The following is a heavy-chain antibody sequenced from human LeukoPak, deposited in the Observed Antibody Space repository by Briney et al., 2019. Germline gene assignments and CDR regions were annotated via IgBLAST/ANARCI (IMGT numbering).Heavy chain of an antibody. CDR1: GYTFTSYA. J-gene: IGHJ4*02. CDR2: INAGNGNT. Sequence: ASVKVSCKASGYTFTSYAMHWVRQAPGQRLEWMGWINAGNGNTKYSQKFQGRVTITRDTSASTAYMELSSLRSEDTAVYYCATVERPQSPFDYWGQGTLVTVSS. D-gene: IGHD5-24*01. CDR3: ATVERPQSPFDY. V-gene: IGHV1-3*01.